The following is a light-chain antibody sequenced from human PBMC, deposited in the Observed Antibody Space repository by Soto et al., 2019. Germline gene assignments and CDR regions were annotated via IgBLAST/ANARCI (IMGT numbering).Light chain of an antibody. CDR1: SSNIGNNY. V-gene: IGLV1-51*01. CDR2: DNN. CDR3: GTWDSSLSAAV. Sequence: QSVLTQPPSVSAAPGQKVTIFCSGSSSNIGNNYVSWYQQLPGTAPKLLIYDNNKRPSGIPDRFSGSKSGTSATLGITGLQTGDEADYYCGTWDSSLSAAVFGGGTQLTVL. J-gene: IGLJ7*01.